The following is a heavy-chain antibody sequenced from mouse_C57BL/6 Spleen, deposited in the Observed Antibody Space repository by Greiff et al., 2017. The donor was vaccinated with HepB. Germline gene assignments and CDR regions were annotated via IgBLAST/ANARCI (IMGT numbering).Heavy chain of an antibody. CDR1: GYTFTDYE. J-gene: IGHJ3*01. Sequence: QVQLQQSGAELVRPGASVTLSCKASGYTFTDYEMHWVKQTPVHGLEWIGAIDPETGGTAYNQKFKGKAILTADKSSSTAYMELRSLTSEDSAVYYCTRGAYPWFAYWGQGTLVTVSA. CDR2: IDPETGGT. V-gene: IGHV1-15*01. CDR3: TRGAYPWFAY.